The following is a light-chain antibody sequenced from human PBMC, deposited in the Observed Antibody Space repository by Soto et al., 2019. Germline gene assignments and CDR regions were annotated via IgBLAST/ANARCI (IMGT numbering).Light chain of an antibody. CDR2: LGS. Sequence: DIVMTQSPVSLPVTPGEPASISCRSSQSLLHSNGHNCLDWYLQKPGQSPQLLIYLGSNRASGVPDRFSGSGSGTVFTLKISRVEAEDVGVYYCMQTLQSPVTFGGGTKVAIK. CDR3: MQTLQSPVT. CDR1: QSLLHSNGHNC. J-gene: IGKJ4*01. V-gene: IGKV2-28*01.